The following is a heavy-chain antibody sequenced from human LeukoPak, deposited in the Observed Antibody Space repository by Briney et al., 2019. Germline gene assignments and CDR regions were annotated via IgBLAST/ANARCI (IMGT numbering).Heavy chain of an antibody. J-gene: IGHJ4*02. V-gene: IGHV3-23*01. Sequence: GGSLRLSCDSSGFALSNYAMTWVRQPPGKGLEWVGSIGYTGGSRLYADSVKGRLTVSRDNSKRTLSLQMDSLRGEDTAVYLFAKGLKQEKGRKPAGGPFDHWGQGTLVVVSS. D-gene: IGHD1/OR15-1a*01. CDR1: GFALSNYA. CDR3: AKGLKQEKGRKPAGGPFDH. CDR2: IGYTGGSR.